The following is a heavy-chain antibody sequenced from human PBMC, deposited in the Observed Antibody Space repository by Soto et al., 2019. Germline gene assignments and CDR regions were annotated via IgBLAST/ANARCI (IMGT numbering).Heavy chain of an antibody. CDR2: ISNSGGAT. CDR3: AKQIGYCSDGSCYFDY. Sequence: GSLRLSCVASGFTFSSSAMSWVRQAPGKGLEWVSAISNSGGATYYADSVKGRFTISRDSSKNTLYLQLNSLGAEDTAVYYCAKQIGYCSDGSCYFDYWGQGTLVTVSS. V-gene: IGHV3-23*01. CDR1: GFTFSSSA. D-gene: IGHD2-15*01. J-gene: IGHJ4*02.